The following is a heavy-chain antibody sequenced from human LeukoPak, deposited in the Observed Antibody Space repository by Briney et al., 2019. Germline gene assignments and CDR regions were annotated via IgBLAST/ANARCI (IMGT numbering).Heavy chain of an antibody. V-gene: IGHV1-69*13. CDR3: ARGSTSYLALDY. D-gene: IGHD3-10*01. J-gene: IGHJ4*02. CDR1: GGTFSSYA. Sequence: GASVKVSCKASGGTFSSYAISWVRQAPGQGLEWMGGIIPIFGTANYAQKFQGRVTITADESTSTAYMELSSLRSEDTAVYYCARGSTSYLALDYWGQGTLVTVSS. CDR2: IIPIFGTA.